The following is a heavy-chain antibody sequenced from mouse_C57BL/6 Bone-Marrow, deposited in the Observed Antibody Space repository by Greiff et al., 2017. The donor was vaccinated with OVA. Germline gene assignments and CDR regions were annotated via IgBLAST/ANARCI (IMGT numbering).Heavy chain of an antibody. CDR2: ISDGGSYT. D-gene: IGHD4-1*01. Sequence: EVKVVDSGGGLVKPGGSLKLSCAASGFTFSSYAMSWVRQTPEKRLEWVATISDGGSYTYYPDNVKGRFTISRDNAKNNLYLQMNHLKSEDTAMSVYESKRTGRDYSMDYWGQGTSVTVSS. CDR3: ESKRTGRDYSMDY. J-gene: IGHJ4*01. CDR1: GFTFSSYA. V-gene: IGHV5-4*03.